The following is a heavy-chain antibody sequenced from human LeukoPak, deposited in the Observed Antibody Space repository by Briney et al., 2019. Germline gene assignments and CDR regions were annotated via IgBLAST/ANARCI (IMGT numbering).Heavy chain of an antibody. V-gene: IGHV4-39*07. Sequence: SETLSLTCTVSGGSVSSCSYYWGWIRQPPGKGLEWIGSIYYSGSTYYNPSLKSRVTISVDTSKNQFSLKLSSVTAADTAVYYCASRLRVGNNWFDPWGQGTLVTVSS. D-gene: IGHD3-16*01. CDR1: GGSVSSCSYY. J-gene: IGHJ5*02. CDR2: IYYSGST. CDR3: ASRLRVGNNWFDP.